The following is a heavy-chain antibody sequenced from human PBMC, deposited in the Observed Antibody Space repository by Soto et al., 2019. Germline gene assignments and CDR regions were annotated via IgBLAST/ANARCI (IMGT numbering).Heavy chain of an antibody. CDR1: GFTFSNYA. CDR2: ISGSGGST. V-gene: IGHV3-23*01. Sequence: PGGSLRLSCAASGFTFSNYAMSWVRQAPGKGLEWVSAISGSGGSTYYADSVKGRFTISRDNSKNTLYLQMNSLRAEDTAVYYCAKPSGNHKAYFDYWGQGTLVTVSS. J-gene: IGHJ4*02. CDR3: AKPSGNHKAYFDY. D-gene: IGHD1-26*01.